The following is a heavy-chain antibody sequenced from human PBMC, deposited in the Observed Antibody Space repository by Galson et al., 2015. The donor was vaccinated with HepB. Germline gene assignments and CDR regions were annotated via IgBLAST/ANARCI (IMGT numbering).Heavy chain of an antibody. Sequence: LSLTCTVSGGSIRRDSYYWGWIRQPPGKGLEWIGTVYYSGSTFYNPSLTSRVTISVDTSNNQFSLKLTSVTAADTAVYYCARHKSGFNWFDPWGQGTLVTVSS. V-gene: IGHV4-39*01. CDR2: VYYSGST. CDR3: ARHKSGFNWFDP. D-gene: IGHD6-25*01. J-gene: IGHJ5*02. CDR1: GGSIRRDSYY.